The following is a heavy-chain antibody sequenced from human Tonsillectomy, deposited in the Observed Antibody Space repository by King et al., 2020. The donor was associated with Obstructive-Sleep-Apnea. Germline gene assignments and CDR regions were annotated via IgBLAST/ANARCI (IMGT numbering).Heavy chain of an antibody. CDR1: GGTFSSFA. V-gene: IGHV1-69*01. CDR3: ARDLGAEVGGSLDY. D-gene: IGHD3-16*01. CDR2: NIPTCGTS. Sequence: VQLVESGAEVKKPGSSVKVSCKASGGTFSSFAISWVRQAPGQGLEWMGGNIPTCGTSNYAQKFQGRVTITADESTSTAYMELSSLRSEDTAVYYCARDLGAEVGGSLDYWGQGTLAT. J-gene: IGHJ4*02.